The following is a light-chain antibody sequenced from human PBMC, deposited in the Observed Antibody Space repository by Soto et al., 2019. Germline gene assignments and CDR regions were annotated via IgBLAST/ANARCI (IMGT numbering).Light chain of an antibody. CDR3: QRRANWPPWT. Sequence: DIQMTQSPSTLSGSVGDRVTITCRASQTISSWLAWYQQKPGKAPKLLIYKASTLKSGVPSRFSGSGSGTEFTLTISSLQPEDFAVYYCQRRANWPPWTFGQGTKV. V-gene: IGKV1-5*03. CDR2: KAS. CDR1: QTISSW. J-gene: IGKJ1*01.